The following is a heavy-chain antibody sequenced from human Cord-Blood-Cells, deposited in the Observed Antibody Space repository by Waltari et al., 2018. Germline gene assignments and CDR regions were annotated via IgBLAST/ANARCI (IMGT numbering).Heavy chain of an antibody. Sequence: TCAVYGGSFSGYYWSWIRQPPGKGLEWIGEIKHSGSTNYNPSLKSRVTISVDTSKNQFSLKLSSVTAADTAVYYCARGRYNWNYWYFDLWGRGILVTVSS. CDR1: GGSFSGYY. CDR2: IKHSGST. J-gene: IGHJ2*01. CDR3: ARGRYNWNYWYFDL. V-gene: IGHV4-34*01. D-gene: IGHD1-20*01.